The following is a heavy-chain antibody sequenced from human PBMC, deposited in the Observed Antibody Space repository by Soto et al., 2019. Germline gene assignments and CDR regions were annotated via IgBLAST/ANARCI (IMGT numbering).Heavy chain of an antibody. J-gene: IGHJ3*02. CDR3: TRVPPNGRQFEHAFDI. V-gene: IGHV3-30-3*01. D-gene: IGHD2-8*01. CDR1: GFTFSSYA. Sequence: GGSLRLSCAASGFTFSSYAMHWVRQAPGKGLEWVAVISYDGSNKYYADSVKGRFTISRDNSKNTVYLQIHNLKTDDTGVFYCTRVPPNGRQFEHAFDIWGRGTMVTVSS. CDR2: ISYDGSNK.